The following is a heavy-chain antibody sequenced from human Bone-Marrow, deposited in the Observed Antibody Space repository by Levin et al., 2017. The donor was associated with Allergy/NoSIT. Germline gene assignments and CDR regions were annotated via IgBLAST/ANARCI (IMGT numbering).Heavy chain of an antibody. J-gene: IGHJ5*02. V-gene: IGHV4-30-2*01. Sequence: SETLSLTCAVSGGSISSDGYSWSWIRQPPGKGREWIGYIYYSGTTYYHPSLKSRVTISVDRSKNKFSLNLNSVTAADTAVYYCAREWGESSGGTNWFDPWGQGILVTVSS. CDR3: AREWGESSGGTNWFDP. CDR1: GGSISSDGYS. CDR2: IYYSGTT. D-gene: IGHD6-19*01.